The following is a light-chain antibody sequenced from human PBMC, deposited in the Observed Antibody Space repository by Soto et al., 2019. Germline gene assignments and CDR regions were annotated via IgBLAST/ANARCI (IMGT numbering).Light chain of an antibody. CDR1: QYINKP. CDR2: DAS. J-gene: IGKJ5*01. CDR3: QQHEGTFIT. Sequence: DIQMTQSPSSLSASVGDRVTIPGQASQYINKPLICYQQKPGTAPKLLIYDASELETGVPSRFSGSGSGTGFTFTISSRLHQEFATYYCQQHEGTFITFGQGTRLEIK. V-gene: IGKV1-33*01.